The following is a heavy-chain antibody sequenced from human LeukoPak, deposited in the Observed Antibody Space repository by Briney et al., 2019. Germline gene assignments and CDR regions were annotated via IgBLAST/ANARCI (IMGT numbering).Heavy chain of an antibody. J-gene: IGHJ4*02. D-gene: IGHD1-1*01. Sequence: TLSLTCTVSGGSISSGGYCWSWIRQHPGKGLEWIGYIYYSGSTYYNPSLKSRVTISVDTSKNQFSLKLSSVTAADTAVYYCARDQSAGTFDYWGQGTLVTVSS. V-gene: IGHV4-31*03. CDR2: IYYSGST. CDR3: ARDQSAGTFDY. CDR1: GGSISSGGYC.